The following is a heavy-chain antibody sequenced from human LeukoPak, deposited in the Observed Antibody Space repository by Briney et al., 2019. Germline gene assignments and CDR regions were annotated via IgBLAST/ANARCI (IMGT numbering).Heavy chain of an antibody. J-gene: IGHJ4*02. CDR3: ATGKPSIEAHRVQKDFDY. V-gene: IGHV3-30*03. D-gene: IGHD6-6*01. CDR2: ISDDGNNR. CDR1: GFTFSTYD. Sequence: GGSLRLSCAASGFTFSTYDIHWVRQAPGKGLEWVSVISDDGNNRYYADSVKGRFTISRDNSKNTLYLQMNSLRAEDTAVYYCATGKPSIEAHRVQKDFDYWGQGTLVAVSS.